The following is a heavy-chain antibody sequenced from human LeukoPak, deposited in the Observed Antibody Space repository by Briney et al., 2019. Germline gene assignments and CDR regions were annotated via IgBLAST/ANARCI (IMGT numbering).Heavy chain of an antibody. V-gene: IGHV3-9*01. CDR2: ISWNSGSI. Sequence: GGSLRLSCAASGFTFDDYAMHWVRQAPGKGLEWVSGISWNSGSIGYADSVKGRFTISRDNSKNTLYLQMNSLRAEDTAVYYCAKDRTGFYERGDYFQHWGQGTLVTVSS. CDR1: GFTFDDYA. D-gene: IGHD3/OR15-3a*01. CDR3: AKDRTGFYERGDYFQH. J-gene: IGHJ1*01.